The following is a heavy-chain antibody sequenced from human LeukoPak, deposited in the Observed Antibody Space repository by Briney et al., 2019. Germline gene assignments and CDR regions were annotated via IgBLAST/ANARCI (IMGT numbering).Heavy chain of an antibody. CDR3: ARVDIVVVPAGFDP. V-gene: IGHV3-7*01. D-gene: IGHD2-2*01. CDR1: GFTFSSYL. CDR2: IKQDGSEK. J-gene: IGHJ5*02. Sequence: GGSLRLSCAASGFTFSSYLMSWVRQAPGKGLEWVANIKQDGSEKYYVDSVKGRFTISRDNAKNSLYLQMNSLRAEDTAVYYCARVDIVVVPAGFDPWGQGTLVTVSS.